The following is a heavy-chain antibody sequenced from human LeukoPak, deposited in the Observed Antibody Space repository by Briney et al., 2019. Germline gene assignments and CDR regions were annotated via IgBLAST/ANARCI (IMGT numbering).Heavy chain of an antibody. V-gene: IGHV3-21*01. CDR2: ISSSSSYI. J-gene: IGHJ5*02. Sequence: GGSLRLSCAASGFTFSSYSMNWVRQAPGKGLEWVSSISSSSSYIYYADSVKGRFTISRDNAKNSLYLQMNSLRAEDTAVYYCARATKPLLNGYWFDPWGQGTLATVSS. D-gene: IGHD1-14*01. CDR3: ARATKPLLNGYWFDP. CDR1: GFTFSSYS.